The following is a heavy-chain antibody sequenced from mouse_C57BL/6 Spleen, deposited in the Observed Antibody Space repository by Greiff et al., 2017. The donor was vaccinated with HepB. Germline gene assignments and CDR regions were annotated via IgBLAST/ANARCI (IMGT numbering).Heavy chain of an antibody. CDR3: ARNGYSYYAMDY. D-gene: IGHD2-3*01. CDR2: ISSGSSTI. Sequence: EVQLVESGGGLVKPGGSLKLSCAASGFTFSDYGMHWVRQAPEKGLEWVAYISSGSSTIYYAATVKGRFTITRDNAKNTLFLQMTSLRSEDTAMYYCARNGYSYYAMDYWGQGTSVTVSS. CDR1: GFTFSDYG. V-gene: IGHV5-17*01. J-gene: IGHJ4*01.